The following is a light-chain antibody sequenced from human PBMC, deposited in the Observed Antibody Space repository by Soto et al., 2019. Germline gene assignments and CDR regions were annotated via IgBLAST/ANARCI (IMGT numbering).Light chain of an antibody. CDR2: EGN. Sequence: QSALTQPSSVSGSPGQSITISCTGSSSDVGSYNLVSWYQQYPGKAPKLMIFEGNKRPSGVSNRFSASKSGNTASLTISGLQAEDEADYYCWSYAGRRTFEVFGGGTKLNVL. V-gene: IGLV2-23*03. CDR1: SSDVGSYNL. J-gene: IGLJ2*01. CDR3: WSYAGRRTFEV.